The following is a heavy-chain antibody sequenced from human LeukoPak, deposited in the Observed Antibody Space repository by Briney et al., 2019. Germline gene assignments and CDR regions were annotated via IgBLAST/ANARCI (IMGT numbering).Heavy chain of an antibody. V-gene: IGHV3-53*01. D-gene: IGHD2-2*02. Sequence: GGSLRLSCAASGFTVSSNYMSWVRQAPGKGLEWVSVIYSGGSTYYADSVKGRFTISRDNSKNTLYLQMNSLRAEDTAVYYCARVVPAAISSDYYYYMDVWGKGTTVTVPS. CDR1: GFTVSSNY. J-gene: IGHJ6*03. CDR2: IYSGGST. CDR3: ARVVPAAISSDYYYYMDV.